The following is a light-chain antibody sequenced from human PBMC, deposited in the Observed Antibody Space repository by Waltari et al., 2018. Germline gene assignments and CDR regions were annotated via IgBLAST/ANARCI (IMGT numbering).Light chain of an antibody. CDR1: QSIINCHNGQSY. J-gene: IGKJ3*01. CDR3: QQYHTSPFT. CDR2: WAS. Sequence: DIVMAQSPDSLAVSLGERATINCKSSQSIINCHNGQSYLAWYQHKPGQPPKLLIHWASTRESGVPDRFSGSGSGTDFTLTISSLQAEDVAIYYCQQYHTSPFTFGPGTKVEVK. V-gene: IGKV4-1*01.